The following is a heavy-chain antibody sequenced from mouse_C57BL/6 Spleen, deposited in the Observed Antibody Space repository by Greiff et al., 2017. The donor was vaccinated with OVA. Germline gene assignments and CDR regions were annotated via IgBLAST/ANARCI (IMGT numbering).Heavy chain of an antibody. CDR3: ARPYDGYRFAY. CDR1: GYTFTDYY. J-gene: IGHJ3*01. V-gene: IGHV1-26*01. Sequence: VQLQQSGPELVKPGASVKISCKASGYTFTDYYMNWVKQSHGKSLEWIGDINPNNGGTSYNQKFKGKATLTVDKSSSTAYMELRSLTSEDSAVYYCARPYDGYRFAYWGQGTLVTVSA. CDR2: INPNNGGT. D-gene: IGHD2-3*01.